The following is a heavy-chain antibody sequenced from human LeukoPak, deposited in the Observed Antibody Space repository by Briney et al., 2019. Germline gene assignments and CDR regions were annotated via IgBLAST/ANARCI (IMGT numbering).Heavy chain of an antibody. J-gene: IGHJ6*02. CDR2: ISSSSSYI. V-gene: IGHV3-21*01. CDR3: ASAIVVVVTSYGMDV. Sequence: GGSLRLSCAASGFTFSSYSMNWVRQAPGKGLEWVSSISSSSSYIYYADSVKGRFTISRDNAKNSLYLQMNSLRAEDTAVYYCASAIVVVVTSYGMDVWGQGTTVTVSS. D-gene: IGHD2-15*01. CDR1: GFTFSSYS.